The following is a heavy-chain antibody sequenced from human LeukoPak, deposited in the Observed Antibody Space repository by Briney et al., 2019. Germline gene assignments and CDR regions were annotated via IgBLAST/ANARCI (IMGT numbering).Heavy chain of an antibody. Sequence: ASLKVSCKASGYTFTDYYMHWVRQAPGQGLEWMGWINPNSGGTNYAQRFQGRVTLTRDTSISTAYMVVTRLTSDDTAMYYCAAWGGQWLTRGDDVFDVWGQGTMVTVSS. CDR2: INPNSGGT. CDR3: AAWGGQWLTRGDDVFDV. J-gene: IGHJ3*01. D-gene: IGHD6-19*01. V-gene: IGHV1-2*02. CDR1: GYTFTDYY.